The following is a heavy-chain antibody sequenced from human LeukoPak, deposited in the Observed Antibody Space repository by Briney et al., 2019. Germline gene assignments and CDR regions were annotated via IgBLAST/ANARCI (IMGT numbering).Heavy chain of an antibody. CDR2: IYYSGST. CDR3: ARVLIAAAATNWFDP. V-gene: IGHV4-59*01. D-gene: IGHD6-13*01. J-gene: IGHJ5*02. Sequence: SETLSLTCTVSGGSISSYYWSWIRQPPGKGLEWIGYIYYSGSTNYNPSLKSRVTISVDTSKNQFSLKLSSVTAAETAVYYCARVLIAAAATNWFDPWGQGTLVTVSS. CDR1: GGSISSYY.